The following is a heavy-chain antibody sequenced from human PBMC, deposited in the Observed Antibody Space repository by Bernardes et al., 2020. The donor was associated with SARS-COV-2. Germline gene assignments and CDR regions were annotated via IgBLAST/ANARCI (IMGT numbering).Heavy chain of an antibody. J-gene: IGHJ4*02. Sequence: SETLSLTCAVYGGSFNDYSWTWIRQAPGTGLEWIGEVNHSGSTKYNPSLRSRVTISLDTSKNQFSLKLSSVTAADTAVYYCARGASGVNMILVVIGFSYYFDYWGQGTLVTVSS. V-gene: IGHV4-34*01. D-gene: IGHD3-22*01. CDR3: ARGASGVNMILVVIGFSYYFDY. CDR1: GGSFNDYS. CDR2: VNHSGST.